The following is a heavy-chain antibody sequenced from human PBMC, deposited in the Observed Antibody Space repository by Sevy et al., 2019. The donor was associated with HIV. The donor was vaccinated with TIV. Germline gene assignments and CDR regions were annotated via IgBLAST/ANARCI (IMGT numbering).Heavy chain of an antibody. J-gene: IGHJ6*02. Sequence: ASVKVSCKASGYTFTSYGISWVRQAPGQGLEWMGWISAYNGNTNYAQKLQGRVTMTTDTSTSTAYMELRSLRSDDTAVYYCAREAYTAMVDDYYYYGMDVWGQGTTVTVSS. CDR3: AREAYTAMVDDYYYYGMDV. D-gene: IGHD5-18*01. CDR1: GYTFTSYG. CDR2: ISAYNGNT. V-gene: IGHV1-18*01.